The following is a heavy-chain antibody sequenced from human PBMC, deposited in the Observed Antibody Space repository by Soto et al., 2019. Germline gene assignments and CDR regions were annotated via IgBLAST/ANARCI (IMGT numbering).Heavy chain of an antibody. CDR1: GYTFTSYG. Sequence: QVQLVQSGAEVKKPGASVKVSCKASGYTFTSYGISWVRQAPGQGLEWMGWISAYNGNTNYAQKLQGRVTMTTDTSTSTAYMELRSLRSDDTAVYYCARTPVQHSSSWFGYLDYYYYGMDVWGQGTTVTVSS. V-gene: IGHV1-18*01. J-gene: IGHJ6*02. D-gene: IGHD6-13*01. CDR2: ISAYNGNT. CDR3: ARTPVQHSSSWFGYLDYYYYGMDV.